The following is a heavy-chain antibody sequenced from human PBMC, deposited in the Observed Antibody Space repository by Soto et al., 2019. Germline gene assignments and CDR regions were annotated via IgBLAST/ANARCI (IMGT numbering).Heavy chain of an antibody. J-gene: IGHJ3*02. Sequence: SETLSLTCAVSCYSISSGYYWGWIRQPPGKGLEWIGSVYHSGSTYYNPSLKRRVTISVDTSKNQFSLKLDSVTAADTAVYYCARNYDSSPDDAFDIWGQGTMVTVSS. CDR3: ARNYDSSPDDAFDI. D-gene: IGHD3-22*01. V-gene: IGHV4-38-2*01. CDR2: VYHSGST. CDR1: CYSISSGYY.